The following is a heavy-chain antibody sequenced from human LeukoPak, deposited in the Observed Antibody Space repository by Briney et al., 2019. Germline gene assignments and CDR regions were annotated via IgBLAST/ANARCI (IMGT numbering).Heavy chain of an antibody. Sequence: SETLSLTCAVSGGSISSSNWWSWVRQPPGQGLEWIGEIYHSGSTNYNPSLKSRVTISVDTSKNQFSLKLSSVTAADTAVYYCARDLYCGGDCYFVDYWGQGTLVTVSS. CDR3: ARDLYCGGDCYFVDY. D-gene: IGHD2-21*02. J-gene: IGHJ4*02. CDR1: GGSISSSNW. CDR2: IYHSGST. V-gene: IGHV4-4*02.